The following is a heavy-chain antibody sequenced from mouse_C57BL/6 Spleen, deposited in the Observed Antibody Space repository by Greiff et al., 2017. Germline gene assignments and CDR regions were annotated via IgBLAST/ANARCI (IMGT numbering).Heavy chain of an antibody. D-gene: IGHD1-1*01. Sequence: VQLQQSGPELVKPGASVKISCKASGYSFTSYYIHWVKQRPGQGLEWIGWIYPGSGNTKYNEKFKGKATLTADTSSSTAYMQLSSLTSEDSAVYYCARGIYYYGSSYADFDYWGQGTTLTVSS. J-gene: IGHJ2*01. CDR3: ARGIYYYGSSYADFDY. CDR2: IYPGSGNT. V-gene: IGHV1-66*01. CDR1: GYSFTSYY.